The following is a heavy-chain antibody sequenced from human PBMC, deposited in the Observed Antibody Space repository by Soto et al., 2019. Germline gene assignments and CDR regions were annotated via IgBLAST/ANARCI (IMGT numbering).Heavy chain of an antibody. Sequence: ASVKVSCKASGYTFTSYGISWVRQAPGQGLEWMGWISAYNGNTNYAQKLQGRVTMTTDTSTSTAYMELRSLRSDDTAVYYCARDYQPPLRYFDWSTDYYFDYWGRGTLVTVSS. CDR3: ARDYQPPLRYFDWSTDYYFDY. J-gene: IGHJ4*02. CDR1: GYTFTSYG. CDR2: ISAYNGNT. D-gene: IGHD3-9*01. V-gene: IGHV1-18*01.